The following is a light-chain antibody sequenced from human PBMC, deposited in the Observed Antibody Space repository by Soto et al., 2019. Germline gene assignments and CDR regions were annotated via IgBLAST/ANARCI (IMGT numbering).Light chain of an antibody. CDR3: QQDYNYPRT. Sequence: QVTQSRPKLTASLSFPFAFTCRASQSVAGSLAWYQQKPGKAPKLLIYAESTLKSGVPSRFSGSGSGTEFTLTISSLQPDDFATYYCQQDYNYPRTFGQGTKVDIK. J-gene: IGKJ1*01. CDR2: AES. CDR1: QSVAGS. V-gene: IGKV1-5*03.